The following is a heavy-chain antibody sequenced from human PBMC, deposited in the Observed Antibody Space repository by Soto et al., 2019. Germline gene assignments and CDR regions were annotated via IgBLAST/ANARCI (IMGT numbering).Heavy chain of an antibody. Sequence: SETLSLTCTVSSGSISSGSYYWDWIRQPPGKGLEWIGNIYYSGSTNYNPSLESRVTISVDTSKNQFSLKLSSVTAADTAVYYCARQADSYYTFDAFDIWGQGTMVTVSS. J-gene: IGHJ3*02. V-gene: IGHV4-39*01. CDR1: SGSISSGSYY. CDR2: IYYSGST. CDR3: ARQADSYYTFDAFDI. D-gene: IGHD3-22*01.